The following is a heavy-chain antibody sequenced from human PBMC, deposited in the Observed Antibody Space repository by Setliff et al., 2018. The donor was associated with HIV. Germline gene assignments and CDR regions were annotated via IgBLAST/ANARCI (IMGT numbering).Heavy chain of an antibody. CDR3: AKTNGENY. CDR2: IYTSGST. D-gene: IGHD3-10*01. Sequence: SETLSLTCRVSEYSISSGFYWSWIRQPAGKGLEWIGRIYTSGSTYYNPSLKSRVTISVDTSKNQFSLTLTSVTAADTAVYYCAKTNGENYWGQGTLVTVSS. V-gene: IGHV4-38-2*01. CDR1: EYSISSGFY. J-gene: IGHJ4*02.